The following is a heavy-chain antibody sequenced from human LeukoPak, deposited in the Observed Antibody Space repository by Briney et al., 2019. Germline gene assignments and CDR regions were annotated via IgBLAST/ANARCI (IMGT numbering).Heavy chain of an antibody. CDR3: ARDGASASLHFDY. Sequence: ASVKVSCKASGYTFTSYAMHWVRQAPGQRLEWMGWINAGNGNTKYLQKFQGRVTITRDTSASTAYMELSSLRSEDTAVYYRARDGASASLHFDYWGQGTLVTVSS. CDR1: GYTFTSYA. V-gene: IGHV1-3*01. J-gene: IGHJ4*02. D-gene: IGHD3-16*01. CDR2: INAGNGNT.